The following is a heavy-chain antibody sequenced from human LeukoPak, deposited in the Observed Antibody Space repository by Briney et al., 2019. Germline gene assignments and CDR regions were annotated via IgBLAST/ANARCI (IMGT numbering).Heavy chain of an antibody. CDR1: GGSFSGYY. D-gene: IGHD3-10*01. J-gene: IGHJ4*02. CDR2: INHSGST. CDR3: AREATMVRGRKATIRDY. Sequence: SETLSLTCAVYGGSFSGYYWSWIRQPPGKGLEWIGEINHSGSTNYNPSLKSRVTISVDTSKNQFSLKLGSVTAADTAAYYCAREATMVRGRKATIRDYWGQGTLVTVSS. V-gene: IGHV4-34*01.